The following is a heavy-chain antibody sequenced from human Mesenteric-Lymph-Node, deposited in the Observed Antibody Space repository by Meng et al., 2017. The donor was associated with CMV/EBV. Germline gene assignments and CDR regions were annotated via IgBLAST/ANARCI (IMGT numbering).Heavy chain of an antibody. CDR3: TTAKTVTRRRTYYFDY. CDR2: IKSKTDGGTT. V-gene: IGHV3-15*01. D-gene: IGHD4-17*01. Sequence: GESLKISCAASGFTFSNAWMSWVRQAPGKGLEWVGRIKSKTDGGTTDYAAPVKGRFTISRDDSKNTLYLLMNSLKTEDTAVYYCTTAKTVTRRRTYYFDYWGQGTLVTVSS. CDR1: GFTFSNAW. J-gene: IGHJ4*02.